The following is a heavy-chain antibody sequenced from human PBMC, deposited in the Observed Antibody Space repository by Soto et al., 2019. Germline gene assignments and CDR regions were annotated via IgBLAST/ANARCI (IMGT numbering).Heavy chain of an antibody. D-gene: IGHD3-3*01. Sequence: PSETLSLTCPVSGGSFKSGSYSWSWIRQPPGKGLEWIGYVYHTGRTSYNPSLKSRVSISMDTSKNQFSLNLDSVTAADTAVYFCARDFAYFDSWGQGTLVTVSS. J-gene: IGHJ4*02. CDR3: ARDFAYFDS. V-gene: IGHV4-61*01. CDR2: VYHTGRT. CDR1: GGSFKSGSYS.